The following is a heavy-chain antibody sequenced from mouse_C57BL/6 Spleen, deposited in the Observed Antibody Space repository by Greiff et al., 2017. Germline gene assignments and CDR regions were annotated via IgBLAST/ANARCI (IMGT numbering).Heavy chain of an antibody. J-gene: IGHJ3*01. D-gene: IGHD2-1*01. CDR1: GYTFTSYW. CDR2: INPSNGGT. V-gene: IGHV1-53*01. Sequence: QVQLQQPGTELVKPGASVKLSCKASGYTFTSYWMHWVKQRPGQGLEWIGNINPSNGGTNYNEKFKSKATLTVDKSSSTAYMQLSSLTSEDSAVYYCAREGVYYGNFAWFADWGQGTLVTVSA. CDR3: AREGVYYGNFAWFAD.